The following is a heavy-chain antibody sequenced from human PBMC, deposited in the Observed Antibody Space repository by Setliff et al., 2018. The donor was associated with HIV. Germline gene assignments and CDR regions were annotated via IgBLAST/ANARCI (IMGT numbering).Heavy chain of an antibody. D-gene: IGHD3-10*01. Sequence: SETLSLTCTVSGDSISSSSYYWGWIRQPPGKGLEWIGSFYYSGSSYYNPSLKSRVTISADTSKKRFSLKLSSVTAADTAVYYCARGSSWAMVRGVITAFDIWGQGTMVT. CDR3: ARGSSWAMVRGVITAFDI. J-gene: IGHJ3*02. V-gene: IGHV4-39*07. CDR2: FYYSGSS. CDR1: GDSISSSSYY.